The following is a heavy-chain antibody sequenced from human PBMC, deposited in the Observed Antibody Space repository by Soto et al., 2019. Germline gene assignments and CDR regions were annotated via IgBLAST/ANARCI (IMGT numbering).Heavy chain of an antibody. CDR1: GDSIISSDFY. CDR2: IFYLGSS. CDR3: ARHSLALRKNNWFDP. Sequence: KASETLSLTCTVSGDSIISSDFYWGWVRQPPGKGLEWIESIFYLGSSYYNPSLKSRVTMSVDTSKNQFSLRLRSVTAADTALYFCARHSLALRKNNWFDPWGQGIMVTVSS. J-gene: IGHJ5*02. D-gene: IGHD3-3*02. V-gene: IGHV4-39*01.